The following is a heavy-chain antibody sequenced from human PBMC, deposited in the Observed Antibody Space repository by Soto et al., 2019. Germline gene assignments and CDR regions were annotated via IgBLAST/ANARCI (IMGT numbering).Heavy chain of an antibody. Sequence: SETLSLTCAVSSGSIIGTNWWAWVRRPPGKGLEWIGETHHSGGANYNPSLKSRVTISVDISKSQFSLKLASLTAADTAVYYCASLFGPWGQGMLVTVSS. CDR2: THHSGGA. D-gene: IGHD3-16*01. CDR1: SGSIIGTNW. J-gene: IGHJ5*02. CDR3: ASLFGP. V-gene: IGHV4-4*02.